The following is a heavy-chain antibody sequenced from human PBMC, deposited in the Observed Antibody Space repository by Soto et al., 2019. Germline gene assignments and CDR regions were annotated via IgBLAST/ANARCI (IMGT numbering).Heavy chain of an antibody. CDR2: ISYSGSP. J-gene: IGHJ5*02. Sequence: NPSETLSLTCTVSGGSIRSYYWSWIRQPPGKGLEWIAYISYSGSPKYNPSLKGRVTLSLDTSNNQFSLKLRSVTAADTAVYYCVRDYSNYSWSDPWGPGTLVTVSS. D-gene: IGHD4-4*01. CDR1: GGSIRSYY. V-gene: IGHV4-59*12. CDR3: VRDYSNYSWSDP.